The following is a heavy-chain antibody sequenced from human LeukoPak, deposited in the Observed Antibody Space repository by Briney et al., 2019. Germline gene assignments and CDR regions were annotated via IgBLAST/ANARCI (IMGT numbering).Heavy chain of an antibody. Sequence: ASVKVSCKASGYTFTTYYMLWVRQAPGQGLEWMGIINPSGGSTSYAQKFQGRVTMTRDTSTSTVYMELSSLRSEDTAVYYCARAGAGAFHIWGQGTMVTVSS. CDR1: GYTFTTYY. J-gene: IGHJ3*02. CDR2: INPSGGST. V-gene: IGHV1-46*01. CDR3: ARAGAGAFHI. D-gene: IGHD1-14*01.